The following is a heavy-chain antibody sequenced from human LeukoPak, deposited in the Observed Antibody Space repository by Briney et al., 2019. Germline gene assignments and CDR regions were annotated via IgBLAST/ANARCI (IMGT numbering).Heavy chain of an antibody. V-gene: IGHV3-23*01. Sequence: GGSLRLSCAASGFTFSSYAMSWVRQAPGKGLEWVSAISGSGGSTYYADSVKGRFTISRDNSKNTLYLQMNSLRAEDTALYYCAREGCGATSCYTNDFWGQGTLVTVSS. D-gene: IGHD2-2*02. CDR1: GFTFSSYA. CDR3: AREGCGATSCYTNDF. CDR2: ISGSGGST. J-gene: IGHJ4*02.